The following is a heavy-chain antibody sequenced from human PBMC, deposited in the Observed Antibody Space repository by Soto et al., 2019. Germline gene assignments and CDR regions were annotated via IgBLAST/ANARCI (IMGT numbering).Heavy chain of an antibody. J-gene: IGHJ6*02. Sequence: QVQLVQSGAEVKKPGSSVKVSCKASGGTFSSYAISWVRQAPGQGLEWMGGIIPIFGTANYAQKFQGRVTITADESTSTAYMELSSLRSEDTAVYYGARVPYSCYDFSPLLYGMDVWGQGTTVTVSS. V-gene: IGHV1-69*01. CDR2: IIPIFGTA. D-gene: IGHD5-12*01. CDR3: ARVPYSCYDFSPLLYGMDV. CDR1: GGTFSSYA.